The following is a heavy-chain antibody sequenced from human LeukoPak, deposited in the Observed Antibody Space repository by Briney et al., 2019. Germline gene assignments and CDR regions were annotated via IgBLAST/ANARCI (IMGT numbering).Heavy chain of an antibody. CDR2: VYYTGST. D-gene: IGHD3-22*01. CDR1: GGSISSYY. CDR3: ATTYYYDSSGYRQKPHAFDI. Sequence: SETLSLTCTVSGGSISSYYWSWVRQPPGNELESIGFVYYTGSTNYSPSLKSRVTISVDTSKNQFSLKLSSVTAADTAVYYCATTYYYDSSGYRQKPHAFDIWGQGTMVTVSS. V-gene: IGHV4-59*12. J-gene: IGHJ3*02.